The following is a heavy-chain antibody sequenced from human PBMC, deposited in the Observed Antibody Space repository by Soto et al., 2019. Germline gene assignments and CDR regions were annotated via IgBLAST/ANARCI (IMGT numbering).Heavy chain of an antibody. CDR1: GFTFSSYA. CDR3: ARDSGSYPDYYYYGMDV. Sequence: GESLKISCAASGFTFSSYAMHWVRQAPGKGLEWVAVISYDGSNKYYADSVKGRFTISRDNSKNTLYLQMNSLRAEDTAVYYCARDSGSYPDYYYYGMDVWGQGTTVTVSS. V-gene: IGHV3-30-3*01. J-gene: IGHJ6*02. D-gene: IGHD1-26*01. CDR2: ISYDGSNK.